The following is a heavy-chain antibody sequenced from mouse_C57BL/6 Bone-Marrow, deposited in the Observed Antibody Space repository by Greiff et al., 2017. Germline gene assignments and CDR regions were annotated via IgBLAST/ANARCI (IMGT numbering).Heavy chain of an antibody. Sequence: VQLKQSVAELVRPGASVKLSCTASGFNIKNTYMHWVKQRPEQGLEWIGRIDPANGNTKSAPKFQGKATITADTTSNTAYLQLSSLASEDTAIYYSAGGIWLREDYWGQGTTLTVSS. CDR2: IDPANGNT. J-gene: IGHJ2*01. CDR1: GFNIKNTY. D-gene: IGHD1-2*01. CDR3: AGGIWLREDY. V-gene: IGHV14-3*01.